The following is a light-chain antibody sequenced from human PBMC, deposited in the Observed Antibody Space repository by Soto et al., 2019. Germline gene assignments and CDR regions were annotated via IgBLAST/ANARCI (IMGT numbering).Light chain of an antibody. CDR1: QSISSW. Sequence: DIQMTQSPSTLSASVGDRVTITCRASQSISSWLAWYQQKPGKAPKLLIYKASSLESGVPSRFSGSGSGTEFTLTMSSLKPDDFATYYWQQYNSSPTFGQGTKVEIK. V-gene: IGKV1-5*03. CDR2: KAS. J-gene: IGKJ1*01. CDR3: QQYNSSPT.